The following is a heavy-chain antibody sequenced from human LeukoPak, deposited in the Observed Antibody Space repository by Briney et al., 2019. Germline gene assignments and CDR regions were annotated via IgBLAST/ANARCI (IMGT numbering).Heavy chain of an antibody. CDR2: IIPIFGTA. J-gene: IGHJ6*02. CDR3: ARERYSSGWYVATKGTDYYGMDV. V-gene: IGHV1-69*01. D-gene: IGHD6-19*01. Sequence: GASVKVSCKASGGTFSSYAISWVRQAPGQGLEWMGGIIPIFGTANYAQKFQGRVTITADESTSTAYMELSSLRSEDTAVYYCARERYSSGWYVATKGTDYYGMDVWGQGTTVTVSS. CDR1: GGTFSSYA.